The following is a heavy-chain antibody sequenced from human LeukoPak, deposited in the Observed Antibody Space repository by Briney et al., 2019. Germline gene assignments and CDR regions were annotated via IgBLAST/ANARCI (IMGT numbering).Heavy chain of an antibody. CDR2: IYHSGST. Sequence: PSETLSLTCTVSGYSISSGYYWGWIRQPPGKGLEWIGSIYHSGSTYYNPSLKSRVTISVDTSKNQFSLKLSSVTAADTAVYYCARDFVGEVPAASSDADYWGQGTLVTVSS. CDR3: ARDFVGEVPAASSDADY. V-gene: IGHV4-38-2*02. J-gene: IGHJ4*02. D-gene: IGHD2-2*01. CDR1: GYSISSGYY.